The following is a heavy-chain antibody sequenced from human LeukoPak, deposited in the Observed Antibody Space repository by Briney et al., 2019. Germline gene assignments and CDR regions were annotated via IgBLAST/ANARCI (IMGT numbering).Heavy chain of an antibody. D-gene: IGHD6-13*01. CDR1: GASISSSTDY. CDR2: IYYSGST. CDR3: ARSSAAAGLFNDY. Sequence: SETLSLTCTVSGASISSSTDYWGWIRQPPGKGLEWIANIYYSGSTYYNPSLKSRVTISVDTSKNQFSLKLSSVTAADTAVYYCARSSAAAGLFNDYWGQGTLVTVSS. J-gene: IGHJ4*02. V-gene: IGHV4-39*01.